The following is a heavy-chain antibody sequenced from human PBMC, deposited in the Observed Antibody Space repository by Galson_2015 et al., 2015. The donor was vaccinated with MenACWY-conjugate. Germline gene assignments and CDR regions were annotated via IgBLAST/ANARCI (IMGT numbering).Heavy chain of an antibody. V-gene: IGHV3-74*01. CDR3: ARLGGNYRTTSHFDY. CDR1: GFTFSTYW. J-gene: IGHJ4*02. D-gene: IGHD1-26*01. Sequence: SLRLSCAASGFTFSTYWMHWVRRAPGKGLVWVSRINSDGRSTSYADSVKGRFTISRDNAKNTLYLQMNSLRAEDTAVYYCARLGGNYRTTSHFDYWGQGTL. CDR2: INSDGRST.